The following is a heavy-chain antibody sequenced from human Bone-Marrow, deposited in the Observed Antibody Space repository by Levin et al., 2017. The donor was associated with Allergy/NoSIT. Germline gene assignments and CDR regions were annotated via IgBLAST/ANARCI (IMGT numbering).Heavy chain of an antibody. CDR1: GYSFTTSW. D-gene: IGHD1-7*01. J-gene: IGHJ5*02. CDR3: ARRAPNRIGTTGNWFDP. Sequence: ASVKVSCTGSGYSFTTSWIGWVRQMPGKGLEWMGIIYPRDSDTRYSPSFEGQVTISADKSIRTAYLQWNSLKASDTAMYYCARRAPNRIGTTGNWFDPWGQGTLVTVSS. CDR2: IYPRDSDT. V-gene: IGHV5-51*01.